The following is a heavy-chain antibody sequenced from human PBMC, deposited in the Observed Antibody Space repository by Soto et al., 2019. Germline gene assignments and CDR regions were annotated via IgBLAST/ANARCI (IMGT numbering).Heavy chain of an antibody. D-gene: IGHD6-6*01. J-gene: IGHJ4*02. CDR2: VYYSGST. CDR1: CGCISSGGYS. Sequence: XGILSLSCAVSCGCISSGGYSWGWIRQPPGKGLEWIGTVYYSGSTYYNPSLQSRVAISVHTSKNQFSLKLSSVTAADTAVYYCARHRTSSRRHFDYWGQGTLVTVSS. CDR3: ARHRTSSRRHFDY. V-gene: IGHV4-39*01.